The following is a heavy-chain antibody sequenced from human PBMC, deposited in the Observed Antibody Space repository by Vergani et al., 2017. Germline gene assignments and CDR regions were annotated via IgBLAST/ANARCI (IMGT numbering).Heavy chain of an antibody. V-gene: IGHV4-31*03. J-gene: IGHJ4*02. CDR2: INHSGST. Sequence: QVQLQESGPGLVKPSQTLSLTCTVSGGSISSGGYYWSWIRQPPGKGLEWIGEINHSGSTNYNPSLKSRVTISVDTSKNQFSLKLSSVTAADTAVYYCARGRGRIQLWLRGAFSDWGQGTLVTVSS. CDR1: GGSISSGGYY. D-gene: IGHD5-18*01. CDR3: ARGRGRIQLWLRGAFSD.